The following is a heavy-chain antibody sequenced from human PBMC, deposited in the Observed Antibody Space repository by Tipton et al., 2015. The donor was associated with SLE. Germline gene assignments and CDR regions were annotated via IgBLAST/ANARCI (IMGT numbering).Heavy chain of an antibody. V-gene: IGHV4-34*01. CDR3: ASGILTGYAAFDT. CDR1: GGSFSGYY. Sequence: TLSLTCAVYGGSFSGYYWSWIRQPPGKGLEWIGEINHCGSTNYKPPLKSRVTISVDTSKNQFSLKLSSVTAADTAIYYCASGILTGYAAFDTWGPGTMVTVSS. CDR2: INHCGST. D-gene: IGHD3-9*01. J-gene: IGHJ3*02.